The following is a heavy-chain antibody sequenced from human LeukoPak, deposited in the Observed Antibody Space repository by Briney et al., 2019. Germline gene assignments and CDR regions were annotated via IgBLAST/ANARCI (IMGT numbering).Heavy chain of an antibody. CDR2: ISGSGGST. CDR1: GFIFSNHG. CDR3: AKVPDYYDSSGYYYFDY. V-gene: IGHV3-23*01. J-gene: IGHJ4*02. Sequence: GGSLRLSCAASGFIFSNHGMNWVRQAPGKGLEWVSAISGSGGSTYYADSVKGRFTISRDNSKNTLYLQMSSLRAEDTAVYYCAKVPDYYDSSGYYYFDYWGQGTLVTVSS. D-gene: IGHD3-22*01.